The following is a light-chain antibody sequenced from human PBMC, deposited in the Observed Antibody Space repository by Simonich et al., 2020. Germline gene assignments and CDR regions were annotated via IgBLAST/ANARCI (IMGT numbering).Light chain of an antibody. CDR3: QQYYSYPPLT. V-gene: IGKV1-8*01. Sequence: AIRMTQSPSSLSASTGDRVTINCRASQGISSYLAWYQQKPGKAPKLLIYAASTLQRGVPSRFSGSGSGTDFTLTISCLQSEDFATYYCQQYYSYPPLTFGGGTKVEIK. CDR1: QGISSY. J-gene: IGKJ4*01. CDR2: AAS.